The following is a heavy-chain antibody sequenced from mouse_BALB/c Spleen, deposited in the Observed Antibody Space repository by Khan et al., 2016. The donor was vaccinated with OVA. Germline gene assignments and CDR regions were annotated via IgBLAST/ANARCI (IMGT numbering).Heavy chain of an antibody. CDR3: ARQPYYDYNIMDY. CDR2: IWSDGTT. CDR1: GFSLTTYG. Sequence: VKLEESGPSLAAPSQSLSITCTISGFSLTTYGVHWVRQPPGKGLEWLVVIWSDGTTNYNSALKSRLTITKDNSQSQVFLKMNSLQTDDTAIYFCARQPYYDYNIMDYWGQGTSVTVSS. V-gene: IGHV2-6-1*01. J-gene: IGHJ4*01. D-gene: IGHD2-10*01.